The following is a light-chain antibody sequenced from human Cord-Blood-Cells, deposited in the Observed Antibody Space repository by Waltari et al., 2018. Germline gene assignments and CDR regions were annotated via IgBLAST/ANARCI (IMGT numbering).Light chain of an antibody. CDR1: SSDVGGYNY. Sequence: LTQPRSVSGSPGQSVTISCTGTSSDVGGYNYVSWYQQHPGKAPKLMIYDVSKRPSGVPDRFSGSKSGNTASLTISGLQAEDEADYYCCSYAGSSYVFGTGTKVTVL. CDR2: DVS. CDR3: CSYAGSSYV. V-gene: IGLV2-11*01. J-gene: IGLJ1*01.